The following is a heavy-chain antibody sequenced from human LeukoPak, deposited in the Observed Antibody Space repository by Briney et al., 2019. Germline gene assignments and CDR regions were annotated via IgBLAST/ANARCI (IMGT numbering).Heavy chain of an antibody. CDR1: SGSISSSTYY. V-gene: IGHV4-39*01. Sequence: SETLSLTCTVSSGSISSSTYYWGWVRQPPGKGLEWIGSIYFSGNTFYNPSLKSRVTISVDTSKNQISLKLSSVAAADTAVYYCARHYHYGSGSYMPFHIWGQGTMVTVSS. J-gene: IGHJ3*02. CDR3: ARHYHYGSGSYMPFHI. CDR2: IYFSGNT. D-gene: IGHD3-10*01.